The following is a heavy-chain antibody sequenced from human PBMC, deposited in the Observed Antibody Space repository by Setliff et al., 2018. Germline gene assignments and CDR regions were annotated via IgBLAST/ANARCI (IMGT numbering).Heavy chain of an antibody. J-gene: IGHJ5*02. CDR3: ATGGEGRDDSNSGS. Sequence: PGGSLRLSCAASGFTFVNYWMHWVRQAPGKGLVWVSRVNSDGSSTIYADSVKGRFTLSRDNAENTLYLQMNSLRPDDTALSYCATGGEGRDDSNSGSWGQGTLVTVSS. V-gene: IGHV3-74*01. D-gene: IGHD2-21*02. CDR2: VNSDGSST. CDR1: GFTFVNYW.